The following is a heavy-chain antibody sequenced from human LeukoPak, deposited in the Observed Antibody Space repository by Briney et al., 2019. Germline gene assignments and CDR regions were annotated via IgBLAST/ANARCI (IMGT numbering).Heavy chain of an antibody. Sequence: GGSLRLSCAASGFTFSDYSMNGVRQAPGKGLEWVSSISTNNYIYYADSVRGRFTISRDSAKNSLYLQMNSLRAEDTAVYYCARILDSAWGELGYWGQGTLVTVSS. D-gene: IGHD6-19*01. CDR2: ISTNNYI. CDR1: GFTFSDYS. CDR3: ARILDSAWGELGY. V-gene: IGHV3-21*01. J-gene: IGHJ4*02.